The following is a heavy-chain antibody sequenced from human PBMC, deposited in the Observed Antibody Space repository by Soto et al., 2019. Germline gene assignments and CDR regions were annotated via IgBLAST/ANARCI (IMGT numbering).Heavy chain of an antibody. CDR1: GYTLTELS. J-gene: IGHJ4*02. D-gene: IGHD3-3*01. V-gene: IGHV1-24*01. Sequence: ASVKVSCKVSGYTLTELSMHWVRQAPGKGLEWMGGFDPEDGETIYAQKFQGRVTMTEDTSTDTAYMELSSLRSEDTAVYYCATRVTRRRFLEWLLIHWGQGTLVTVSS. CDR3: ATRVTRRRFLEWLLIH. CDR2: FDPEDGET.